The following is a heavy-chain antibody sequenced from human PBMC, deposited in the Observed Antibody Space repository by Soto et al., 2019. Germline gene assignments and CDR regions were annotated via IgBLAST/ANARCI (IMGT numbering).Heavy chain of an antibody. CDR3: ARRYSPGYCSGGDSCYYDYYYMDV. CDR1: GGSISTHY. V-gene: IGHV4-59*08. D-gene: IGHD2-15*01. Sequence: PSVTLSLTCNVAGGSISTHYWNWIRKYKGKGLEWIGYIYYSGSTNYNPSLKSRVTISVDTSKNQFSLKLSSVTAADTAVYYCARRYSPGYCSGGDSCYYDYYYMDVWGRGAPVTVSS. J-gene: IGHJ6*03. CDR2: IYYSGST.